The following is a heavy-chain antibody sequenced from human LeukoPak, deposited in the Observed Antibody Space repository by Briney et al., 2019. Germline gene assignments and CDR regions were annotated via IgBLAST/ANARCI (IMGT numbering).Heavy chain of an antibody. CDR2: MNPNSGNT. V-gene: IGHV1-8*01. CDR1: GYTFTSYD. J-gene: IGHJ5*02. D-gene: IGHD3-3*01. CDR3: ARGGLRTIFGVVIIKYNWFDP. Sequence: ASVKVSCKSSGYTFTSYDINWVRQATGQGLEGMGWMNPNSGNTGYAQKFQGRVTMTRNTSISTAYMELSSLRSEDTAVYYCARGGLRTIFGVVIIKYNWFDPWGQGTLVTVSS.